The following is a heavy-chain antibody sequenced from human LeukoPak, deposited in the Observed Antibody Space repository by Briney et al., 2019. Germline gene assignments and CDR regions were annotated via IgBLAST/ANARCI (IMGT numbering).Heavy chain of an antibody. V-gene: IGHV3-30*02. D-gene: IGHD3-10*02. CDR2: IQNDGNSK. CDR1: GLTFSMPA. CDR3: AELGITMIGGV. J-gene: IGHJ6*04. Sequence: GGPLRLSCAASGLTFSMPAMDWVRQAPGKGLEWVAFIQNDGNSKNYADSVKGRFTISRDNAKNSLYLQMNSLRAEDTAVYYCAELGITMIGGVWGKGTTVTISS.